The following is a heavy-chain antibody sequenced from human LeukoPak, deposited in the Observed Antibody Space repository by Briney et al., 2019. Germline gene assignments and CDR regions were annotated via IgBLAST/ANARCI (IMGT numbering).Heavy chain of an antibody. CDR3: AKVTAAAGTPGPYYYYGMDV. CDR1: GFTFSSYG. Sequence: GGSLRLSCAASGFTFSSYGMHWVRQAAGKGLEWVAVISYDGSDKYYADSVKGRFTISRDNSKNTLYLQMNSLRAEDTAVYYCAKVTAAAGTPGPYYYYGMDVWGQGTTVTVSS. D-gene: IGHD6-13*01. J-gene: IGHJ6*02. CDR2: ISYDGSDK. V-gene: IGHV3-30*18.